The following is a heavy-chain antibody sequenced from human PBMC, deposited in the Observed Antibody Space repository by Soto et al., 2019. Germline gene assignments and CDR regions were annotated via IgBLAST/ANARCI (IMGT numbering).Heavy chain of an antibody. V-gene: IGHV3-11*01. D-gene: IGHD3-10*01. CDR1: GFTCGDYY. J-gene: IGHJ5*02. Sequence: PGGSQRLSSGASGFTCGDYYMSWIRQAPGKGLEWVSYISSSGSTIYYADSVKGRFTISRDNAKNSLYLQMNSLRAEDTAVYYCARVLGSITTNWFDPWGQGTLVTVSS. CDR2: ISSSGSTI. CDR3: ARVLGSITTNWFDP.